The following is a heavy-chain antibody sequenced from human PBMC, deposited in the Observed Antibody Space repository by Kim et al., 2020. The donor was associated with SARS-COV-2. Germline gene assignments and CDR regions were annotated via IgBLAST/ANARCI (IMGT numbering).Heavy chain of an antibody. V-gene: IGHV4-39*07. CDR2: IYYSGST. D-gene: IGHD3-16*01. CDR1: GGSISSSSYY. J-gene: IGHJ6*02. CDR3: ARGERYDYVWGSYAPYYYYCMDV. Sequence: SETLSLTCTVSGGSISSSSYYWGWIRQPPGKGLEWIGSIYYSGSTYYNPSLKSRVTISVDTSKNQFSLKLSSVTAADTAVYYCARGERYDYVWGSYAPYYYYCMDVWGQGTTVTVSS.